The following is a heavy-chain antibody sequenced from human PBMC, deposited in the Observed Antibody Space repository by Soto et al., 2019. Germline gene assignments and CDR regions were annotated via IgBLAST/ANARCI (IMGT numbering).Heavy chain of an antibody. CDR3: ARTPTGVAAITDYYGMDV. V-gene: IGHV1-2*04. Sequence: ASVKVSCKASGYTFTGYYMHWVRQAPGQGLEWMGWINPNSGGTNYAQKSQGWVTMTRDTSISTAYMELSRLRSDDTAVYYCARTPTGVAAITDYYGMDVWGQGTTVTVSS. CDR2: INPNSGGT. J-gene: IGHJ6*02. D-gene: IGHD2-15*01. CDR1: GYTFTGYY.